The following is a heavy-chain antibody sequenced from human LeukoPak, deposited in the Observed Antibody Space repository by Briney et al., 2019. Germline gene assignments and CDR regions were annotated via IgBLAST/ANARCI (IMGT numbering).Heavy chain of an antibody. CDR1: GYTFTSYY. J-gene: IGHJ6*02. Sequence: ASVKVSGKASGYTFTSYYMHWVRQAPGQGLEWMGIINPSGGSTSYAQKFQGRVTMTRDTSTSTVYMELSSLRSEDTAVYYCARDGYGSGSYSLHYYYYGMDVWGQGTTVTVSS. D-gene: IGHD3-10*01. CDR2: INPSGGST. CDR3: ARDGYGSGSYSLHYYYYGMDV. V-gene: IGHV1-46*01.